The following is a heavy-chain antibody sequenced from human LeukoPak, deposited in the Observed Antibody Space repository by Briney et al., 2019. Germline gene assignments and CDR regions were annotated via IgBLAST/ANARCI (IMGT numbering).Heavy chain of an antibody. J-gene: IGHJ4*02. CDR3: ARLTRLSTSPDRYYLDY. V-gene: IGHV4-4*09. CDR2: IYISAVT. CDR1: GDSISSYY. Sequence: SETLSLTCIVSGDSISSYYWTWIGKPPGKALEWFGYIYISAVTNYIPSLNGRVTISIHTSKNQFSQKLSSVTAADAAVYYCARLTRLSTSPDRYYLDYWGQGTLVTVSS. D-gene: IGHD6-6*01.